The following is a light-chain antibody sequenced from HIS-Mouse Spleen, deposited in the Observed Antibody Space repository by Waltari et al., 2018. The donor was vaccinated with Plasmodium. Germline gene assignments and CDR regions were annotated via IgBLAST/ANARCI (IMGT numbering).Light chain of an antibody. CDR2: DVS. Sequence: QSALTQPRSVSGSPGQSVTISCTGTSSAVGRYNYVSWYQQHPVKAPKLMIYDVSKRPSGVPDRFSGSTSCNTASLTISGLHAEDEADYYCCSYAGSYTYVVGTGTKVTVL. CDR3: CSYAGSYTYV. J-gene: IGLJ1*01. CDR1: SSAVGRYNY. V-gene: IGLV2-11*01.